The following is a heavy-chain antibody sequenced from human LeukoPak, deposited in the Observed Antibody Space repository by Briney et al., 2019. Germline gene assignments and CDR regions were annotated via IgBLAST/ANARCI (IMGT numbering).Heavy chain of an antibody. CDR2: ISSSGSTT. D-gene: IGHD3-16*01. CDR1: GFTFRSYE. J-gene: IGHJ6*03. Sequence: GGSPRLSCAASGFTFRSYEMNWVRQAPGKGLEWVSYISSSGSTTYYADSVKGRFTISRDNSKNTLYLQMNSLRAEDTAVYCCAKFGYYYYYMDVWGKGTTVTISS. V-gene: IGHV3-48*03. CDR3: AKFGYYYYYMDV.